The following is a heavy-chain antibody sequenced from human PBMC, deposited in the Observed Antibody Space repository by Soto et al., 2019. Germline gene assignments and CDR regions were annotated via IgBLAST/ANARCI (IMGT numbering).Heavy chain of an antibody. V-gene: IGHV2-5*01. J-gene: IGHJ4*02. CDR2: IYWNDDK. Sequence: GPSWEPTQTLTLTCTFSGFSLSTGGMGLAWMLQAPGKALEWLALIYWNDDKRYSPSLKSRLTVTKDTSRNQVVLTMTNMDPVDTATYYCAHRRKTGTSHLSFDYWGQGTLVTVSS. CDR1: GFSLSTGGMG. CDR3: AHRRKTGTSHLSFDY. D-gene: IGHD1-7*01.